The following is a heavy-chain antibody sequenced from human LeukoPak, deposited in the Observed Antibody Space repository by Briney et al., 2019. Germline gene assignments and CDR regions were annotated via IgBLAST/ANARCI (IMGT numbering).Heavy chain of an antibody. V-gene: IGHV3-49*04. D-gene: IGHD3-10*01. Sequence: GGSLRLSCTASGFTLGDYAMSWVRQAPGKGLEWVGFIRSKAYGGTTEYAASVKGRFTISRDDSKSIAYLKMNSLKTEDSAVYYCTRDEITMVRGVISFYYYGMDVWGQGTTVTVSS. CDR1: GFTLGDYA. CDR2: IRSKAYGGTT. J-gene: IGHJ6*02. CDR3: TRDEITMVRGVISFYYYGMDV.